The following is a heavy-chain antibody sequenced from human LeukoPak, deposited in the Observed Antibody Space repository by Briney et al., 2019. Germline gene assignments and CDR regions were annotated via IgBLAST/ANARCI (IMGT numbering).Heavy chain of an antibody. CDR1: GYTFTSYD. CDR3: ARVPSGGDKFDP. D-gene: IGHD6-25*01. J-gene: IGHJ5*02. V-gene: IGHV1-8*01. Sequence: ASVKVSCKASGYTFTSYDFNWVRQATGQGLEWLGWMNPNSGDTGYAQKFQGRVTMTRDTSVSTAYMEPRSLTPEDTAVYYCARVPSGGDKFDPWGQGTLVTVSS. CDR2: MNPNSGDT.